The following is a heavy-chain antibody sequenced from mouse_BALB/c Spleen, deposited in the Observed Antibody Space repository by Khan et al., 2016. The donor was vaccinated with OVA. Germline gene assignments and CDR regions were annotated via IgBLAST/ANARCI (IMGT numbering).Heavy chain of an antibody. V-gene: IGHV5-12-1*01. CDR1: GFTFSSYA. CDR3: ARHSDWEWAMDY. Sequence: EVELVESGGGLVKPGGSLKLSCSASGFTFSSYAMSWVRQTPEQRLTWVAYTSNGGGITSYADTVRGRFPISSDNTKNTLYLQMSNLNSEYTAMYYCARHSDWEWAMDYWGPGTSGTVSS. D-gene: IGHD4-1*01. CDR2: TSNGGGIT. J-gene: IGHJ4*01.